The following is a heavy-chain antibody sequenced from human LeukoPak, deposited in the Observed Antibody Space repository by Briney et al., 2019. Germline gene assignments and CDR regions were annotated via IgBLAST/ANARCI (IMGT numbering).Heavy chain of an antibody. CDR1: GFTFSSYA. V-gene: IGHV3-23*01. CDR2: ISGSGGST. Sequence: AGGSLRLSCAASGFTFSSYAMSWVRQAPGKGLEWVSAISGSGGSTYYADSVKGRFTISRDNSKNTLYLQMNSLRAEDTAVYYCAKVNGVSVAGYFDYWGQGTLVTVSS. D-gene: IGHD6-19*01. CDR3: AKVNGVSVAGYFDY. J-gene: IGHJ4*02.